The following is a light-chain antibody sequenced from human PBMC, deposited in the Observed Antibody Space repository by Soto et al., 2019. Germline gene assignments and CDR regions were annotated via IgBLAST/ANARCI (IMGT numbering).Light chain of an antibody. J-gene: IGKJ1*01. CDR2: AAS. V-gene: IGKV1-39*01. CDR1: QTISKY. Sequence: DIQMTQSPSSLSASVGDRVTITCRASQTISKYLNWYQHKPGEGPKLLIYAASTLQSGVPSRFSRSGSGTDFTLTISSLQPEDVASYYCQQSNSIPPWTFGQGTKVDIK. CDR3: QQSNSIPPWT.